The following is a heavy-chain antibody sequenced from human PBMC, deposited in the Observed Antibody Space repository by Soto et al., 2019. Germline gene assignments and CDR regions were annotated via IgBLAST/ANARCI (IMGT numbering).Heavy chain of an antibody. D-gene: IGHD6-13*01. CDR2: VYYTGTT. Sequence: TLSLPCTVSGGSISSYFYIWVRQPPGKGLEWIGSVYYTGTTDYNPSLKSRVTISVDTSKTQFSLNLRSVTAADTAVYYCARDLAAVPRAFDYWGRGTLVTVSS. J-gene: IGHJ4*02. V-gene: IGHV4-59*01. CDR3: ARDLAAVPRAFDY. CDR1: GGSISSYF.